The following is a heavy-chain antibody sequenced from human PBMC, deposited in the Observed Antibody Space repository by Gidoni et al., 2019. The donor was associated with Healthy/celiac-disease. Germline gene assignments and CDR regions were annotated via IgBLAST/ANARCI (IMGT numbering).Heavy chain of an antibody. V-gene: IGHV1-69*09. CDR1: GGTFSSYA. CDR2: IIPILGIA. CDR3: ASSSIRASELVY. Sequence: QVQLVQSGAEVKKPGSSVKVSCQASGGTFSSYAISWVRQAPGQGLEWMGRIIPILGIANYAQKFQGRVTITADKSTSTAYMELSSLRSEDTAVYYCASSSIRASELVYWGQGTLVTVSS. J-gene: IGHJ4*02. D-gene: IGHD3-10*01.